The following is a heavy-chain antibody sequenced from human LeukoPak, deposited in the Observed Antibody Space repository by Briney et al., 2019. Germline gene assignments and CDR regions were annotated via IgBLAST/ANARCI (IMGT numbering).Heavy chain of an antibody. J-gene: IGHJ5*02. CDR1: GFTFSRYD. V-gene: IGHV3-23*01. D-gene: IGHD6-13*01. Sequence: GGSLRLSCAASGFTFSRYDLSWVRQAPGKGLECVSTISRGVGTTYYADSVKGRFTISRDNSKNTLYLQMNSLRAEDTAVYYCARSSSWYNWFDPWGQGTLVTVSS. CDR2: ISRGVGTT. CDR3: ARSSSWYNWFDP.